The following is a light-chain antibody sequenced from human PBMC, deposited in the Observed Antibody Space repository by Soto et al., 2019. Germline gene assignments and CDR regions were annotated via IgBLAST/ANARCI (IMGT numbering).Light chain of an antibody. J-gene: IGKJ1*01. CDR2: GAS. CDR1: QSVSSN. V-gene: IGKV3-15*01. CDR3: QQYNNWHPWT. Sequence: EIVMTQSPATLSVSPGERATLSCRASQSVSSNLAWYQQKPGQAPRLLIYGASTRATGITARFSGSGSGTEFTLTISSLQSEDFAVYYCQQYNNWHPWTFGQGTKVEIK.